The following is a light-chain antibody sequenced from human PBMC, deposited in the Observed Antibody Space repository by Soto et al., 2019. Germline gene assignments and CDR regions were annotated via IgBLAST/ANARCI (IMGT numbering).Light chain of an antibody. CDR1: QSVSSN. CDR2: GAS. Sequence: EIVMTQSPATLSVSPGDRATLSCRVSQSVSSNLAWYQQKPGQAPSLLIYGASRRATGIPDRFSGSGSGTDFTLTISRLEPEDFAVYYCQQYDSSPTTFGQGTRLEIK. J-gene: IGKJ5*01. V-gene: IGKV3-20*01. CDR3: QQYDSSPTT.